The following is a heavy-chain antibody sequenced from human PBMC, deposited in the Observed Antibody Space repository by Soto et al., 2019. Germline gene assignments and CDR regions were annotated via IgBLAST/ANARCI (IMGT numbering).Heavy chain of an antibody. J-gene: IGHJ4*02. Sequence: SETLSLTCTVSGGSISSSSYYWGWIRQPPGKGLEWIGSIYYSGSTYYNPSLKSRVTISVDTSKNQFSLKLSSVTAADTAVYYCARLATYYYDSSGYYSGWYFDYWGQGTLVTVSS. D-gene: IGHD3-22*01. V-gene: IGHV4-39*01. CDR3: ARLATYYYDSSGYYSGWYFDY. CDR1: GGSISSSSYY. CDR2: IYYSGST.